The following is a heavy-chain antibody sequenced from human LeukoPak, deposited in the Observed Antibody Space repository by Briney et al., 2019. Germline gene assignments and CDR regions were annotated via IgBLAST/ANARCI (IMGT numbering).Heavy chain of an antibody. CDR1: GYTFTSYD. CDR2: MNPNSGNT. Sequence: GASVKVFCKASGYTFTSYDINWGRQATGQGLEGMGWMNPNSGNTGYAQKFQGRVTMTRNTSIIRPYMELSGLRYQDTAVYYCARLKAMLRAAIISYFDYCGQGTLVTVSS. V-gene: IGHV1-8*02. J-gene: IGHJ4*02. CDR3: ARLKAMLRAAIISYFDY. D-gene: IGHD3-10*01.